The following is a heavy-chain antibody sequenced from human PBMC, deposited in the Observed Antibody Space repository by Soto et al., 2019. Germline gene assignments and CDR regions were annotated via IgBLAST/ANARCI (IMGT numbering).Heavy chain of an antibody. CDR2: IGTTDDP. Sequence: EVRLVESGGGLVQPGGSLRLSCAGSGFTFSAYDMQWVRQATGKGLEWVSTIGTTDDPYYADSVKGRFTISREDAENSFYLHMINLRAEDTAMYFWARSLGKGVPRLRPWDVWGQGAMVSASS. J-gene: IGHJ3*01. CDR1: GFTFSAYD. V-gene: IGHV3-13*05. CDR3: ARSLGKGVPRLRPWDV. D-gene: IGHD2-2*01.